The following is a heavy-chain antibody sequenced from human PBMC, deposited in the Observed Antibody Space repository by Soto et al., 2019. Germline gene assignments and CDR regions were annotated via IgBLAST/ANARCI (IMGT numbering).Heavy chain of an antibody. CDR1: GFSLSTSGVG. CDR2: VSWDDDK. J-gene: IGHJ5*02. CDR3: AHIYCTTSSCYENWFDP. D-gene: IGHD2-2*01. V-gene: IGHV2-5*02. Sequence: SGPTLVNPTQTLTLTCSFSGFSLSTSGVGVGWIRQPPGEALEWLALVSWDDDKRYSPSLKSRLTITKDASRSQVVLTMTNMDPVDTATYYCAHIYCTTSSCYENWFDPWGQGTLVTVSS.